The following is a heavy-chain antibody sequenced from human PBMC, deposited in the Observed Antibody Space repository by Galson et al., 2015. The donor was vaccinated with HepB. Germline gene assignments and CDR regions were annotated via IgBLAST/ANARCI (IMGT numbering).Heavy chain of an antibody. D-gene: IGHD3-22*01. Sequence: SLRLSCAASGFTFSSYAMHWVRQAPGKGLEWVAVISYDGSNKYYADSVKGRFTISRDNSKNTLYLQMNSLRAEDTAVYYCAKTSQYYYDSSGSPGGAFDIWGQVTMFTVSS. J-gene: IGHJ3*02. V-gene: IGHV3-30*04. CDR1: GFTFSSYA. CDR2: ISYDGSNK. CDR3: AKTSQYYYDSSGSPGGAFDI.